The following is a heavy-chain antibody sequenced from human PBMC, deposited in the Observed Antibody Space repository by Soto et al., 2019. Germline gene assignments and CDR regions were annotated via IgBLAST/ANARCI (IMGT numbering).Heavy chain of an antibody. V-gene: IGHV4-59*01. Sequence: QVQLQESGPGLVKPSETLSLTCTVSGGSISSYYWSWIRQPPGKGLEWIGYIYYSGSTNYNPSLKSRVTISVDTSKNQFSLKLSSVTAADTAVYYCARDATVTNWFDPWGQGTLVTVSS. D-gene: IGHD4-17*01. J-gene: IGHJ5*02. CDR3: ARDATVTNWFDP. CDR1: GGSISSYY. CDR2: IYYSGST.